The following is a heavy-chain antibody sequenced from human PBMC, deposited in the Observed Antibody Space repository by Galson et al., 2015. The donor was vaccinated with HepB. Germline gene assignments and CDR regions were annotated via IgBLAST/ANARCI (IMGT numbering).Heavy chain of an antibody. CDR3: AKGNYYYYYMDV. V-gene: IGHV3-9*01. J-gene: IGHJ6*03. Sequence: SLRLSCAASGFTFDDYAMHWVRQAPGKGLEWVPGISWNSGSIGYADSVKGRFTISRDNAKNSLYLQMNSLRAEDTALYYCAKGNYYYYYMDVWGKGTTVTASS. CDR1: GFTFDDYA. CDR2: ISWNSGSI.